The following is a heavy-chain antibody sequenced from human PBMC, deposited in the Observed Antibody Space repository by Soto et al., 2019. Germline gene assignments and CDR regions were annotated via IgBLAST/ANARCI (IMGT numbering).Heavy chain of an antibody. Sequence: SETLSLTCTVSGDSISSSDYFWGWIRQPPGKGLEWIGSVSYGGSTYSNPSLKSRVTISVDTSRNQFSLKLSSVTAADTAVYYCARTDIGNWFDPRGQGTLVTVSS. D-gene: IGHD3-9*01. J-gene: IGHJ5*02. CDR3: ARTDIGNWFDP. CDR1: GDSISSSDYF. CDR2: VSYGGST. V-gene: IGHV4-39*01.